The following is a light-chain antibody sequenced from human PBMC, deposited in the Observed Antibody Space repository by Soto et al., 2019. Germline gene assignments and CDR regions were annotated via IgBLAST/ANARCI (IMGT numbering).Light chain of an antibody. J-gene: IGKJ1*01. CDR3: QQYSDYSPWT. Sequence: DIQMTQSTSTLSASVGDRVTITCRASQSIGNLLAWYQQKSGKAPNLLIYDASSLESGVPSRFSGSGSGTEFTLTISSLQPDDFATYYCQQYSDYSPWTFGQGTKVEIK. V-gene: IGKV1-5*01. CDR2: DAS. CDR1: QSIGNL.